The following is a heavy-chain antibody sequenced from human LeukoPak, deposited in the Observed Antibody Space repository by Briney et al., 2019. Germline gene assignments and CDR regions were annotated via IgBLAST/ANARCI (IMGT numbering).Heavy chain of an antibody. Sequence: PSETLSLTCTVSGGSISSYYWSWIRQPPGKGLEWIGYIYYSGSTNYNPSLKSRVTISVDTSKNQFSLKLSSVTAADTAVYYCARGMSDSSGYYLSSGKGWFDPWGQGTLVTVSS. D-gene: IGHD3-22*01. CDR2: IYYSGST. CDR3: ARGMSDSSGYYLSSGKGWFDP. CDR1: GGSISSYY. J-gene: IGHJ5*02. V-gene: IGHV4-59*12.